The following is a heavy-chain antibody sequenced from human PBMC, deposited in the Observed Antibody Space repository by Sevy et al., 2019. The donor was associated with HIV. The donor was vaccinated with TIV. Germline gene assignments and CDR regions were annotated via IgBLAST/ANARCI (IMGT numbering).Heavy chain of an antibody. CDR1: GFTFDDYG. CDR3: AGVRITYYYDSSGSPLDY. J-gene: IGHJ4*02. D-gene: IGHD3-22*01. V-gene: IGHV3-20*04. CDR2: INWNGGST. Sequence: GGSLRLCCAASGFTFDDYGMSWVRQAPGKGLEWVSGINWNGGSTGYADSVKGRFTISRDNAKNSLYLQMNSLRAEDTALYYCAGVRITYYYDSSGSPLDYWGQGTLVTVSS.